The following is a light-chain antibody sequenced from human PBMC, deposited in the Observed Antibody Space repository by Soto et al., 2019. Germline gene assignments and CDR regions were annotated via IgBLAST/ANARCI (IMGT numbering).Light chain of an antibody. CDR3: SSLAGPVGV. CDR2: EVT. CDR1: SSDIGGYDH. J-gene: IGLJ3*02. Sequence: QSVLTQPPSASGSPGQSVTISCTGTSSDIGGYDHVSWYRQDPGKAPKVMIYEVTKRPSGVPDRFSGSKAGNTASLTVFGLQAKDEANYYCSSLAGPVGVFGGGTKLTVL. V-gene: IGLV2-8*01.